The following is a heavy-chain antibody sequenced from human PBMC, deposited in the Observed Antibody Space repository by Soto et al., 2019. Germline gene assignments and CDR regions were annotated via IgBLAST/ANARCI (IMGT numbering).Heavy chain of an antibody. CDR3: AKNVWGITIFGGMDV. CDR1: GFTFSSYA. Sequence: EVQLLESGGGLVQPGGSLRLSCAASGFTFSSYAMSWVRQAPGKGLEWVSAISGSGGSTYYADSVKGRFTISRAKSXXKLSLKMNRLRAEDTAVYYCAKNVWGITIFGGMDVWGQGTTVTVSS. J-gene: IGHJ6*02. V-gene: IGHV3-23*01. D-gene: IGHD3-9*01. CDR2: ISGSGGST.